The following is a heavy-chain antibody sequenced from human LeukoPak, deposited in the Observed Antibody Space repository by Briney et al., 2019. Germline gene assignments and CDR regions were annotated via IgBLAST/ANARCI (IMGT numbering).Heavy chain of an antibody. D-gene: IGHD3-3*01. Sequence: ASVKVSCKTSGYTFTGYHIHWVRQAPGQGLEWMGRISPSSGDINFAQNFQGRVTITRDTSASTAYMELSSLRSEDTAVYYCARTKITIFGVPHAPFDYWGQGTLVTVSS. CDR2: ISPSSGDI. CDR1: GYTFTGYH. J-gene: IGHJ4*02. CDR3: ARTKITIFGVPHAPFDY. V-gene: IGHV1-2*06.